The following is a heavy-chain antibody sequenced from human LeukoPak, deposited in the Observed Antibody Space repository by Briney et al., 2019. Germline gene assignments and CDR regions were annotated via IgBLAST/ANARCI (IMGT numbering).Heavy chain of an antibody. V-gene: IGHV4-39*01. J-gene: IGHJ4*02. CDR1: GGSISSSSYY. CDR3: ARQGSGYYWGKYYFDY. Sequence: SESLSLTCTVSGGSISSSSYYWGWIRQPPGKGLEWIGSIYYSGSTYYNPSLKSRVTISVDTSKNQFSLKLSSVTAADTAVYYCARQGSGYYWGKYYFDYWGQGTLVTVSS. CDR2: IYYSGST. D-gene: IGHD3-22*01.